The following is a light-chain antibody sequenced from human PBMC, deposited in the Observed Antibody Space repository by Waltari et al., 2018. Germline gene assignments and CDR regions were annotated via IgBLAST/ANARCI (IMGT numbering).Light chain of an antibody. CDR1: SSNIGSNA. CDR3: AAWDDSLNGVV. J-gene: IGLJ2*01. V-gene: IGLV1-44*01. CDR2: SND. Sequence: QSVLTHSPSASGTPGQRVTIPCSGSSSNIGSNAVNCDRQLPGTAPNLLIFSNDQRPSGVPDRFSGSNSGTSASLAISGLQSEDEADYYCAAWDDSLNGVVFGGGTKLTVL.